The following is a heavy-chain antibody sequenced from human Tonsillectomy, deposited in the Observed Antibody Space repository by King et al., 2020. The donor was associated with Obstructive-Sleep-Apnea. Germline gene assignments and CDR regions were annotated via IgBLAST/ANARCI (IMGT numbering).Heavy chain of an antibody. Sequence: VQLVESGGGLVQPGRSLRLSCAASGFSFDDYAMHWVRQAPGKGLEWVSGISWNSGSIGYADSVRGRFTISRDNAKNSLYLQMNSLRAEDTALYYCARDGGWEIYYYYGMDVWGQGTTVTVSS. V-gene: IGHV3-9*01. CDR3: ARDGGWEIYYYYGMDV. J-gene: IGHJ6*02. CDR1: GFSFDDYA. CDR2: ISWNSGSI. D-gene: IGHD1-26*01.